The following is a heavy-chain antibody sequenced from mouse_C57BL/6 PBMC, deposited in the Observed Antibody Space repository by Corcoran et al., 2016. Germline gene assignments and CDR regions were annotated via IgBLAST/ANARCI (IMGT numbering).Heavy chain of an antibody. CDR2: IYPGSGST. CDR3: ARLGTTVVASRYFDV. D-gene: IGHD1-1*01. CDR1: GYTFTSYW. V-gene: IGHV1-55*01. J-gene: IGHJ1*03. Sequence: QVQLQQPGAELVKPGASVKMSCKASGYTFTSYWITWVKQRPGQGLEWIGDIYPGSGSTNYNEKFKSKATLTVDTSSSTAYMQLSSLTSEDSAVYYCARLGTTVVASRYFDVWGTGTTGTVAS.